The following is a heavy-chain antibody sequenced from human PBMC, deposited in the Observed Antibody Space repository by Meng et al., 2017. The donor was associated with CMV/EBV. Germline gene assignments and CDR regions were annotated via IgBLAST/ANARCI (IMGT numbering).Heavy chain of an antibody. Sequence: QITLKDSGPTLLKPTQTLTLTCTFSGFSLITSGVGVGWIRQPPGKALEWLALIYWDDDKRYSPSLKSRLTITKDTSKNQVVLTMTNMDPVDTATYYCARIAAAGRFDYWGQGTLVTVSS. J-gene: IGHJ4*02. D-gene: IGHD6-13*01. CDR1: GFSLITSGVG. V-gene: IGHV2-5*02. CDR3: ARIAAAGRFDY. CDR2: IYWDDDK.